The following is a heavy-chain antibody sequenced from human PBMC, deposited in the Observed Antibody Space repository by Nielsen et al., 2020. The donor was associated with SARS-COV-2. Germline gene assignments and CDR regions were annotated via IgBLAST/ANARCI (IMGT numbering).Heavy chain of an antibody. CDR1: GFTFSSNW. D-gene: IGHD1-26*01. J-gene: IGHJ4*02. CDR3: ARSAYSGSCYINY. CDR2: INQDGSET. V-gene: IGHV3-7*01. Sequence: GGSLRLACAASGFTFSSNWMTWVRQAPGKGLEWVANINQDGSETHYVDSVKGRFTVSRDNAENSLFLQMNSLREEDTALYYCARSAYSGSCYINYWGQGTLVTVSS.